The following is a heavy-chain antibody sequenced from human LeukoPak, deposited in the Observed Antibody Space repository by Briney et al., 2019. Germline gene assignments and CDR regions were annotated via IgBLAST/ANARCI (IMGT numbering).Heavy chain of an antibody. D-gene: IGHD1-1*01. Sequence: SETLSLTCTVSGGPISSGSYHWSWLRQAAGKGLEWIGRIYTSGSTNYNPSLKSRVTISVDTSKNQFSLKLSSVTAADTAVYYCARDTQLIFANWGQGTLVTVSS. CDR3: ARDTQLIFAN. CDR1: GGPISSGSYH. J-gene: IGHJ4*02. V-gene: IGHV4-61*02. CDR2: IYTSGST.